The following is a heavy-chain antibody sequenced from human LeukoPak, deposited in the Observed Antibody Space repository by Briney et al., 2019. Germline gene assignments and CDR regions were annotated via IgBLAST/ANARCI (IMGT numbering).Heavy chain of an antibody. CDR3: ARGGRITILRRETTFDP. J-gene: IGHJ5*02. D-gene: IGHD3-10*01. V-gene: IGHV4-39*07. CDR1: GGSVSSGSYY. Sequence: SETLSLTCTVSGGSVSSGSYYWSWIRQPPGKGLEWIGEINHSGSTNYNPSLKSRVTISVDTSKNQFSLKLSSVTAADTAVYYCARGGRITILRRETTFDPWGQGTLVTVSS. CDR2: INHSGST.